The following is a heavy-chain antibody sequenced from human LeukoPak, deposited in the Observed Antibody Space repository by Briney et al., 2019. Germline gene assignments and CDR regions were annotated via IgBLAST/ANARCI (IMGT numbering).Heavy chain of an antibody. D-gene: IGHD5-24*01. CDR3: ARAPMATSPPYFDY. V-gene: IGHV1-69*13. J-gene: IGHJ4*02. CDR1: GGTFSSYA. CDR2: IIPIFGTA. Sequence: GASVKVSCKASGGTFSSYAISWVRQAPGQGLEWMGGIIPIFGTANYAQKFQGRVTITADESTSTAYMELSSLRSEDTAVYYCARAPMATSPPYFDYWGQGTLVTVSS.